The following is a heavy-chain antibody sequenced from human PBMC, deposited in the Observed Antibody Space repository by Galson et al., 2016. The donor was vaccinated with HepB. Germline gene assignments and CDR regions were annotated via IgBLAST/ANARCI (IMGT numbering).Heavy chain of an antibody. D-gene: IGHD5-18*01. V-gene: IGHV3-23*01. CDR3: ARATPLEFSSGYVKLQSPGTPDF. J-gene: IGHJ4*02. CDR2: IGSSGIIT. Sequence: SLRLSCAASGLSFSNSDMSWVRQAPGQGLEWASHIGSSGIITYYADSVRGRFTISRDNSNNRLSLQMNSLTAGDTAVYYCARATPLEFSSGYVKLQSPGTPDFWGQGTLVAVSS. CDR1: GLSFSNSD.